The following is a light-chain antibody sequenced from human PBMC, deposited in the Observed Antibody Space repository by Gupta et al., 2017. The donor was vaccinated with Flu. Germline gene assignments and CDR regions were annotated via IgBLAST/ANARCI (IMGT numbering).Light chain of an antibody. CDR2: EVS. CDR1: SSDVGGYNF. CDR3: SSFSSSSTLFV. V-gene: IGLV2-14*03. Sequence: QSALTQPASVSGSPGRSITISCTGTSSDVGGYNFVSWYQQHPGIAPKLMIYEVSNRPSGVSNRFSGSKSGNTASLTIXGXQAEDEXDYYCSSFSSSSTLFVFGTGTKVTVL. J-gene: IGLJ1*01.